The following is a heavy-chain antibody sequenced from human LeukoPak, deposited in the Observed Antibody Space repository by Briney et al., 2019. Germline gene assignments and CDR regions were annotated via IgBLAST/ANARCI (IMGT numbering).Heavy chain of an antibody. CDR1: GYTFTRYG. CDR2: ISAYNGNT. Sequence: ASVKVSCKASGYTFTRYGINWVRQAPGQGLEWMGRISAYNGNTNYAHKFQGRVTMTPDTSTSTAYMELRSLRSDDTAVYYCARSTVTTFGVDWFDPWGQGTLVTVSS. V-gene: IGHV1-18*01. CDR3: ARSTVTTFGVDWFDP. D-gene: IGHD4-17*01. J-gene: IGHJ5*02.